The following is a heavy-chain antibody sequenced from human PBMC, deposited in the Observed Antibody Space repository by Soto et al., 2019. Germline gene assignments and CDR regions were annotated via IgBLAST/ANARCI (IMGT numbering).Heavy chain of an antibody. CDR1: GFTFSDYY. J-gene: IGHJ6*03. D-gene: IGHD4-17*01. CDR2: ISSSGSTI. CDR3: ARVSRVGDYLTGYYYYMDV. V-gene: IGHV3-11*01. Sequence: GGSLRLSCAASGFTFSDYYMSWIRQAPGKGLEWVSYISSSGSTIYYADSVKGRFTISRDNAKNSLYLQMNSLRAEDTAVYYCARVSRVGDYLTGYYYYMDVWGKGTTVTVSS.